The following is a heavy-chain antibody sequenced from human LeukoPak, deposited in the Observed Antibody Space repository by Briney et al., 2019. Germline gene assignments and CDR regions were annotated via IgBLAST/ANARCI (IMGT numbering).Heavy chain of an antibody. V-gene: IGHV3-23*01. Sequence: GGSLRLSCAASGFTFSIYAMSWVRQAPGQGLEWVSVISAGGTSTYYADSVKGRFTISRDNAKNSLYLQMNSLRDEDTAVYYCASRDYFDYWGQGTLVTVSS. CDR1: GFTFSIYA. CDR3: ASRDYFDY. CDR2: ISAGGTST. J-gene: IGHJ4*02.